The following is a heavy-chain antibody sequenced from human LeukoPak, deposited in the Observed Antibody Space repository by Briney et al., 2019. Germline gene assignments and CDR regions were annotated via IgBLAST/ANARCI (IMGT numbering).Heavy chain of an antibody. J-gene: IGHJ4*02. CDR2: IFPSGGEI. CDR3: ATYRQVLLPFES. Sequence: PGGSLRLSCAASGFTFSNYNMNWVRHAPGKGLEWVSSIFPSGGEIHYADSVRGRFTISRDNSKSTLSLQMNSLRAEDTAIYYCATYRQVLLPFESWGQGTLVTVSS. D-gene: IGHD2-8*02. CDR1: GFTFSNYN. V-gene: IGHV3-23*01.